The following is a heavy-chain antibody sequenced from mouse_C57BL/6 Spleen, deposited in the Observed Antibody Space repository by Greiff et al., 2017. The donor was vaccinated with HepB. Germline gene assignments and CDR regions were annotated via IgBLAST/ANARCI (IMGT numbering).Heavy chain of an antibody. CDR3: ARDEDYYGSSYVDY. Sequence: EVQLVESGGGLVKPGGSLKLSCAASGFTFSSYAMSWVRQTPEQRLEWVATISDGGSYTYYPDNVKGRSTISRDNAKNNLYLQMSQLKSEDTAMYYCARDEDYYGSSYVDYWGQGTTLTVAS. J-gene: IGHJ2*01. D-gene: IGHD1-1*01. V-gene: IGHV5-4*01. CDR2: ISDGGSYT. CDR1: GFTFSSYA.